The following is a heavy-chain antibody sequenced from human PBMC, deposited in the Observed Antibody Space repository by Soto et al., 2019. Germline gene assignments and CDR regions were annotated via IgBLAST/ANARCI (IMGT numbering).Heavy chain of an antibody. J-gene: IGHJ4*02. CDR3: ARGHGGVTVFGAPGHFDF. D-gene: IGHD3-3*01. CDR1: GGSISSGSYY. Sequence: QLQLQESGPGLVKPSETLSLTCTVSGGSISSGSYYWGWIRQPPGKGLEWIGSIYYSGSTYYNPSLKSRVTISVDTSNNQFSLKLSSVTAADTAVYYCARGHGGVTVFGAPGHFDFWGQGTLVTVSS. CDR2: IYYSGST. V-gene: IGHV4-39*01.